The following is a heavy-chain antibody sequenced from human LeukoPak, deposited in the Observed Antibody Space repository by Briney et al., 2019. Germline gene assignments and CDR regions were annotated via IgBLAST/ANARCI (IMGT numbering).Heavy chain of an antibody. D-gene: IGHD1-1*01. CDR1: GYSISSGYY. Sequence: PSETLPLTCAVSGYSISSGYYWGWIRQPPGKGLEWIGSIYHSGSTYYNPSLKSRVTISVDTSKNQFSLKLNSVTAADTAVYYCARAYNWNSGGFDYWGQGTLVTVSS. CDR3: ARAYNWNSGGFDY. V-gene: IGHV4-38-2*01. J-gene: IGHJ4*02. CDR2: IYHSGST.